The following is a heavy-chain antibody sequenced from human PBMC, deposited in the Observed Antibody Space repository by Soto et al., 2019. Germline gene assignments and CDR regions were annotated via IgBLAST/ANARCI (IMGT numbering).Heavy chain of an antibody. CDR1: GGTFSSYS. D-gene: IGHD1-26*01. Sequence: QVQLVQSGAEVKKPGSSVKMSCKASGGTFSSYSINWVRQAPGQRLEWMGEIIPNFGTANYAQKFQRRVTITADESTSTAYMELSSLRSEDTAVYYCARDGGRHSGGIDYWGQGTLVTVSS. CDR2: IIPNFGTA. CDR3: ARDGGRHSGGIDY. J-gene: IGHJ4*02. V-gene: IGHV1-69*01.